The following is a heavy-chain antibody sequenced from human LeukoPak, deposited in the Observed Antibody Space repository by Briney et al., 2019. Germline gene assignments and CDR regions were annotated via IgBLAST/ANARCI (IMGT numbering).Heavy chain of an antibody. CDR3: ARALASNYYYYMDV. V-gene: IGHV4-34*01. Sequence: SETLSLTCAVYGGSFSGYYWSWIRQPPGKGLEWIGEINHSGSTNYNPSLKSRVTMSVDTSKNQFSLKLSSVTAADTAVYYCARALASNYYYYMDVWGKGTTVTISS. J-gene: IGHJ6*03. CDR1: GGSFSGYY. CDR2: INHSGST.